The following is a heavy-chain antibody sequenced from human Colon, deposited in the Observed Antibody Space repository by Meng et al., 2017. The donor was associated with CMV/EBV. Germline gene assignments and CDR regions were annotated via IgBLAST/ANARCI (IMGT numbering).Heavy chain of an antibody. CDR1: GFTFSSYA. CDR3: AKGGMIFGVVIPHPWFDP. CDR2: ISDSSGSI. J-gene: IGHJ5*02. Sequence: GESLKISWAASGFTFSSYAMSLVRQAPGKGLEWGASISDSSGSIYYADSVKGQFTISRDNSKNTLYLQMNNLSAEDTAIYYCAKGGMIFGVVIPHPWFDPWGQGTLVTVSS. V-gene: IGHV3-23*01. D-gene: IGHD3-3*01.